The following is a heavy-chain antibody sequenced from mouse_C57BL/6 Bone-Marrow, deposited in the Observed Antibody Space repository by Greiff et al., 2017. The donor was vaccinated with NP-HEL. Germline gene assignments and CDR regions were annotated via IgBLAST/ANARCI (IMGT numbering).Heavy chain of an antibody. Sequence: VQLQQPGAELVRPGPSVKLSCKASGYTFTSYWMHWVKQRPGQGLEWIGVIDPSDSYTNYNQKFKGKATLTVDTSSSTAYMQLSSLTSEDSAVYYCARHGSRHWYFDVWGTGTTVTVSS. V-gene: IGHV1-59*01. CDR1: GYTFTSYW. CDR3: ARHGSRHWYFDV. CDR2: IDPSDSYT. D-gene: IGHD1-1*01. J-gene: IGHJ1*03.